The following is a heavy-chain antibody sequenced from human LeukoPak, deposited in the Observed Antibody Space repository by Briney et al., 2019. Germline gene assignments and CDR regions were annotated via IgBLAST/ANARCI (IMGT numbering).Heavy chain of an antibody. D-gene: IGHD3-22*01. Sequence: SETLSLTCAVYGGSFSGYYWSWIRQPPGKGLEWIGEINHSGSTNYNPSLKSRVTISVDTSKNQFSLKLSSVTAADTAVYYCARFPRGYYYDSSGYYRGVFDYWGQGTLVTVSS. J-gene: IGHJ4*02. V-gene: IGHV4-34*01. CDR1: GGSFSGYY. CDR3: ARFPRGYYYDSSGYYRGVFDY. CDR2: INHSGST.